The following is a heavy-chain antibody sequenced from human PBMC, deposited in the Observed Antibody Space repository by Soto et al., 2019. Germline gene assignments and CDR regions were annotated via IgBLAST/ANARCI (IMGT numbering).Heavy chain of an antibody. Sequence: QVQLVQSGAEVKKPGSSVRVSCKVSGDTFSSYGISWVRQAPGQGLEWMGGIIPTFDIVNYAQSFQGRVTITAEKSRDTVYVGLSSLRSGDRAVFYGAGAPPGYCSGGACYTSPLDSWGQGTLVTVSS. CDR1: GDTFSSYG. J-gene: IGHJ4*02. D-gene: IGHD2-15*01. CDR2: IIPTFDIV. CDR3: AGAPPGYCSGGACYTSPLDS. V-gene: IGHV1-69*17.